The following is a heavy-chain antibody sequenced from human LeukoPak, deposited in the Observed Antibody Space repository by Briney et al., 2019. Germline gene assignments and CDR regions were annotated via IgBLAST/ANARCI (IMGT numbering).Heavy chain of an antibody. J-gene: IGHJ4*02. D-gene: IGHD3-22*01. V-gene: IGHV3-30*03. Sequence: PGRSLRLSCAASGFNFNNYVMHWVRQAPGKGLEWVTEISFDGRKKTYVDSVKGRFTISRDSPKNTVYLQMDSLRAEDTAVYYCARGPFDSSGYYRYYFDYWGQGTLVTVSS. CDR1: GFNFNNYV. CDR2: ISFDGRKK. CDR3: ARGPFDSSGYYRYYFDY.